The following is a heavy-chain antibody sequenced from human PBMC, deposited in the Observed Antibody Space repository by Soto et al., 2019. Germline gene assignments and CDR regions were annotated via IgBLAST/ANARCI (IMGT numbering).Heavy chain of an antibody. CDR1: GFTFRNYG. CDR2: VWYDGGNK. V-gene: IGHV3-33*01. J-gene: IGHJ6*02. Sequence: TGGSLRLSCAASGFTFRNYGMHWVRQAPAKGLEWVALVWYDGGNKNYVDSVKGRFTISRDNSKNTLYLQMNSLRDEDTAVYYCVRAAGYSGNDYVHYYRLDVWGQGTTVTVSS. D-gene: IGHD5-12*01. CDR3: VRAAGYSGNDYVHYYRLDV.